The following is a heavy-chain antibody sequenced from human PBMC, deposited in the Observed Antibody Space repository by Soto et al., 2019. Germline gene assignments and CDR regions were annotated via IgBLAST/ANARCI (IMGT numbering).Heavy chain of an antibody. CDR3: ATAEVDY. CDR1: GYTFRNHW. CDR2: MNSDGSII. J-gene: IGHJ4*02. Sequence: PGGSLRLSCAVAGYTFRNHWMHWVRQAPGKGLEWVSRMNSDGSIINYKDSVKGRFTVSRDNAKNTLYLQMNSLRVEGTAVYYCATAEVDYWGPGTLVTVSS. V-gene: IGHV3-74*01.